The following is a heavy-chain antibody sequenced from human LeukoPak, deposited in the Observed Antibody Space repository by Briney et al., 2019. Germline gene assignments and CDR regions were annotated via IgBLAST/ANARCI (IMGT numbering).Heavy chain of an antibody. Sequence: QPGGSLRLSCAASGFTFSSNAMSWVRQAPGKGLEWVSVISGSGGSTYYADSVKGRFTISRDNSKNTLYLQVNSLRAEDTAIYYCAKVPGSGWYQGFDYWGQGTLVTVSS. CDR1: GFTFSSNA. V-gene: IGHV3-23*01. CDR2: ISGSGGST. CDR3: AKVPGSGWYQGFDY. D-gene: IGHD6-19*01. J-gene: IGHJ4*02.